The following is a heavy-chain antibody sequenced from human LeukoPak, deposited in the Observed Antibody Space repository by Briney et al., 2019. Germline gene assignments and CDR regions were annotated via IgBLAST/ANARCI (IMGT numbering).Heavy chain of an antibody. CDR3: ARDLVEMATISAFDI. CDR1: GGTFSSYA. D-gene: IGHD5-24*01. V-gene: IGHV1-69*13. Sequence: SVKVSCKASGGTFSSYAISWVRQAPGQGLEWMGGIIPIFGTANYAQKFRGRVTITADESTSTAYMELSSLRSEDTAVYYCARDLVEMATISAFDIWGQGTMVTVSS. J-gene: IGHJ3*02. CDR2: IIPIFGTA.